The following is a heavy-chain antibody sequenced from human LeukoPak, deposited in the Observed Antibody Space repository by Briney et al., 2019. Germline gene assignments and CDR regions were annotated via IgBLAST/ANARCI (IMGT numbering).Heavy chain of an antibody. CDR1: GFTFSNYA. Sequence: GGSLRLSCAASGFTFSNYAMRWVRQAPGKGLEWVSGISGSGDSTYYADSVKGRFTISRDNSKNTLYLQMNSLRSDDTAVYYCAGVMSSGWSPFDYWGQGTLVTVSS. D-gene: IGHD6-19*01. CDR3: AGVMSSGWSPFDY. J-gene: IGHJ4*02. V-gene: IGHV3-23*01. CDR2: ISGSGDST.